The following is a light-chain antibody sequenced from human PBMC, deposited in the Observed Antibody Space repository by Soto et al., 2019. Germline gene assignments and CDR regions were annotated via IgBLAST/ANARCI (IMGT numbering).Light chain of an antibody. CDR2: GAS. CDR3: QQYGSSPGFT. J-gene: IGKJ3*01. Sequence: EIVSTQSPGTLSLSPGERATLSCRASQSVSSSYLAWYQQKPGQAPRLLIYGASSRATGIPDRFSGSGSGTDFTLTLSRLEPEDFAVYYCQQYGSSPGFTFGPGTKVDIK. CDR1: QSVSSSY. V-gene: IGKV3-20*01.